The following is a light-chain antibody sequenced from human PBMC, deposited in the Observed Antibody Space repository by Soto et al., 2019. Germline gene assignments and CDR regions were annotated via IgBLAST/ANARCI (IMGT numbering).Light chain of an antibody. Sequence: DIQMTQSPSTLSASVGDRVTITCRASQSVRSWLAWYQQKPGKAPKLLIYKASSLESGVPSRFSGSGSGTEFTLSISSLQPDDFAYYYCQQYNSYPLTFGGGTKVEIK. CDR2: KAS. CDR3: QQYNSYPLT. J-gene: IGKJ4*01. CDR1: QSVRSW. V-gene: IGKV1-5*03.